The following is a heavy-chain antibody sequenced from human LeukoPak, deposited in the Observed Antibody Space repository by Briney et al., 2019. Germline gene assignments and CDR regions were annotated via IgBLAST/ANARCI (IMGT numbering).Heavy chain of an antibody. CDR1: GGSIRSGSYY. CDR2: IYTSGST. D-gene: IGHD3-3*01. CDR3: ARARPNYDFWSGYNDAFDI. Sequence: SQTLSLTCTVSGGSIRSGSYYWSWIRQPAGKGLEWIGRIYTSGSTNYNPSLKSRVTISVDTSKNQFSLKLSSVTAADTAVYCCARARPNYDFWSGYNDAFDIWGQGTMVTVSS. J-gene: IGHJ3*02. V-gene: IGHV4-61*02.